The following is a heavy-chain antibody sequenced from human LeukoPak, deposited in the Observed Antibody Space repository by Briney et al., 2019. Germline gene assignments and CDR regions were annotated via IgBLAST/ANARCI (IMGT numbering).Heavy chain of an antibody. CDR2: MFYSGST. V-gene: IGHV4-39*01. Sequence: PSETLSLTCTVSEVTISSCNSYWGWIRRPPGKGLEWIGGMFYSGSTYSASTFYNPSLRSRVTMSVDTSKNQFSLELSSVTAADTIVYYCARHDYYGGTSSGWFDPWGQGTLVAVSS. D-gene: IGHD3-10*01. CDR1: EVTISSCNSY. J-gene: IGHJ5*02. CDR3: ARHDYYGGTSSGWFDP.